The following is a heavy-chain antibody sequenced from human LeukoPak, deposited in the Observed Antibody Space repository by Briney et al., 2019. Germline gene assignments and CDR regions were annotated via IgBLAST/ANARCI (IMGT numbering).Heavy chain of an antibody. V-gene: IGHV4-59*08. D-gene: IGHD6-19*01. Sequence: SETLSLTCTVSGGSISTYYWSWIRQPPGKGLEWIGYIYYSGSINYNPSLKSRVTISVDTSKNQFSLKLSSVTAADTAVYYCASSHSGSGWYNVDVDYWGQGTLVTVSS. J-gene: IGHJ4*02. CDR2: IYYSGSI. CDR3: ASSHSGSGWYNVDVDY. CDR1: GGSISTYY.